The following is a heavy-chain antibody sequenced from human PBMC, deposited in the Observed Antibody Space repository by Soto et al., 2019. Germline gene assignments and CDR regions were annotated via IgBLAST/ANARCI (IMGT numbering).Heavy chain of an antibody. V-gene: IGHV3-30-3*01. Sequence: GGSLRLSCAASGFTFSRYGMHWVLQAPGKGLEWVAVISYDGSGKYYADSVKGRFTISKGSSRNTLYLQMNSLRPEDTAVYYCVCEIFGVVGSAFDYWGQGTQVTVSS. CDR3: VCEIFGVVGSAFDY. CDR1: GFTFSRYG. J-gene: IGHJ4*02. CDR2: ISYDGSGK. D-gene: IGHD3-3*01.